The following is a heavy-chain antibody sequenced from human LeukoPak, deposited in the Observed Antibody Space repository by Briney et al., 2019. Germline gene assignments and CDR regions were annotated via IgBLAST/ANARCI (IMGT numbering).Heavy chain of an antibody. CDR2: IYYSGST. J-gene: IGHJ6*03. V-gene: IGHV4-59*12. D-gene: IGHD3-22*01. CDR1: GGSINSYY. CDR3: ARDLDRSGCYYDYYYYYYMDV. Sequence: PSETLSLTCTVSGGSINSYYCSWIRQPPGKGLEGIGSIYYSGSTYYNPSLKSRVTISVDTSKNQFSLKLSSVTAADTAVYYCARDLDRSGCYYDYYYYYYMDVWGKGTTVTVSS.